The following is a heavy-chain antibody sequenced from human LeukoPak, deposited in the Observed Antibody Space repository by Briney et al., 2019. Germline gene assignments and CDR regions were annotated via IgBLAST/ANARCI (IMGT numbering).Heavy chain of an antibody. D-gene: IGHD3-22*01. J-gene: IGHJ4*02. CDR3: ARGVGYYYD. V-gene: IGHV3-48*01. CDR1: GFTFSSYS. CDR2: ISSSSSTI. Sequence: GGSLRLSCAASGFTFSSYSMNWVRQAPGKGLEWVSYISSSSSTIYYADSVKGRFTISRDNAKNSLYLQMNSLRAEDTAVYYCARGVGYYYDWGQGTLVTVSS.